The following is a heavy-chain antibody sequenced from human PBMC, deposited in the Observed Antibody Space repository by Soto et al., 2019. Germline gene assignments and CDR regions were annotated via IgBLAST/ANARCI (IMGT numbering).Heavy chain of an antibody. J-gene: IGHJ4*02. CDR2: IYSGDSNV. Sequence: GESLKISCKGSGYNFGNFWIGWVRQMPEKGLEWMGIIYSGDSNVRYSPSFQGQVTISADKSVSAAYLQWSSLKASDAAIYYCSSRRNIVCDPFDSWGQGTLVTVSS. CDR3: SSRRNIVCDPFDS. CDR1: GYNFGNFW. D-gene: IGHD1-26*01. V-gene: IGHV5-51*01.